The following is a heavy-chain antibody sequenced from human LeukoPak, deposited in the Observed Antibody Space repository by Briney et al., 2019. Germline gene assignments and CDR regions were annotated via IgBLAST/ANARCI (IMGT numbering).Heavy chain of an antibody. Sequence: SVKVSCKASGGTFSSYAISWVRQAPGQGLEWMGGIIPIFGTANYAQKFQGRVTITADESTSTAYMELSSLRSEDTAVYYCARESTGEHIVVVTAIDAFDIWGQGTMVTVSP. CDR2: IIPIFGTA. J-gene: IGHJ3*02. D-gene: IGHD2-21*02. V-gene: IGHV1-69*13. CDR1: GGTFSSYA. CDR3: ARESTGEHIVVVTAIDAFDI.